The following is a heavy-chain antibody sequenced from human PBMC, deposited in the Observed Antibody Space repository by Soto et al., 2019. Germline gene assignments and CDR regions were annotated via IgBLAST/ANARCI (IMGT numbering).Heavy chain of an antibody. CDR3: VREKPYYDIFTGPLDY. CDR2: ISSSSSYI. D-gene: IGHD3-9*01. CDR1: GFTFSSYS. V-gene: IGHV3-21*01. J-gene: IGHJ4*02. Sequence: GGSLRLSCAASGFTFSSYSMNWVRQAPGKGLEWVSSISSSSSYIYYADSVKGRFTISRDNAKNSLYLQMNSLRAEDTAVYYCVREKPYYDIFTGPLDYWGQGTLVTVSS.